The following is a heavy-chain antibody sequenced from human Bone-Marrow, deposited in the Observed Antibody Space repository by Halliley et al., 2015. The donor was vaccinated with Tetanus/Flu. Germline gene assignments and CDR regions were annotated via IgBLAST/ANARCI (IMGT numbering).Heavy chain of an antibody. J-gene: IGHJ4*02. CDR1: GGSINTPGYF. Sequence: TLSLTCAVSGGSINTPGYFWSWIRQSPGRGLQWVGYVHYSGVTYYHPALKSRLVISLDTSDNQFSLRLTSVTAADTAVYYCARGRTFGGDVVVFDYWGQGSLVSVSS. V-gene: IGHV4-30-4*01. CDR2: VHYSGVT. D-gene: IGHD3-16*02. CDR3: ARGRTFGGDVVVFDY.